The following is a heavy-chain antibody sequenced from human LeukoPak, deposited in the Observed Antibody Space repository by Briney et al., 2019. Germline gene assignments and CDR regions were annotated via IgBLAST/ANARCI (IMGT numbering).Heavy chain of an antibody. CDR1: GFTFSSYA. V-gene: IGHV3-30-3*02. CDR2: ISYDGSNK. CDR3: ANDPPMFDF. J-gene: IGHJ4*02. Sequence: GGSLRLSCAASGFTFSSYAMYWVRQAPGKGLEWVAIISYDGSNKYYADSVKGRFTISRDNSKNTLYLQMNSLRAEDTAVYYCANDPPMFDFWGQGTLVTVSS.